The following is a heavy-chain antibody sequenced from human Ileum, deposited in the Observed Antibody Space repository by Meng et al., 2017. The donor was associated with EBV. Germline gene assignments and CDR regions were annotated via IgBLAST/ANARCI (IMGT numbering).Heavy chain of an antibody. CDR2: ISAYNGNT. V-gene: IGHV1-18*01. J-gene: IGHJ4*02. Sequence: QVQLVQSGAEVKKPGASVKVSCKASGYPFTSYGISWVRQAPGQGLEWMGWISAYNGNTNYAQKLQGRVTMTTDTSTSTVYMEVRSLRSDDTAVYYCARVWNYDILTGYYTHYFDYWGQGTLVTVSA. D-gene: IGHD3-9*01. CDR1: GYPFTSYG. CDR3: ARVWNYDILTGYYTHYFDY.